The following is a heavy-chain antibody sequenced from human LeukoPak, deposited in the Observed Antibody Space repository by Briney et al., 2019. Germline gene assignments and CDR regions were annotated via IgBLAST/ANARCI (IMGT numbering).Heavy chain of an antibody. J-gene: IGHJ4*02. D-gene: IGHD5-18*01. V-gene: IGHV3-33*01. CDR1: GFTFNGYG. CDR2: IWFDGSDK. CDR3: ARDGCGYSYSSGADY. Sequence: PGRPLRLSCAASGFTFNGYGMHWVRQAPGKGLEWVAVIWFDGSDKYYADSVKGRFTISRDNSKNTLYLQMNSLRAEDTAIYYWARDGCGYSYSSGADYWGQGTLVTVSS.